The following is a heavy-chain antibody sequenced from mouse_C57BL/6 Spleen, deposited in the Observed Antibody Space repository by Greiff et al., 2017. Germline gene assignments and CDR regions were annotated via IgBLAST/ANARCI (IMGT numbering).Heavy chain of an antibody. CDR3: ARGGSKGWYAMDY. D-gene: IGHD1-1*01. Sequence: EVQVVESGPELVKPGASVKIPCKASGYTFTDYNMDWVKQSHGKSLEWIGDINPNNGGTIYNQKFKGKATLTVDKSSSTAYMELRSLTSEDTAVYYCARGGSKGWYAMDYWGQGTSVTVSS. J-gene: IGHJ4*01. CDR2: INPNNGGT. V-gene: IGHV1-18*01. CDR1: GYTFTDYN.